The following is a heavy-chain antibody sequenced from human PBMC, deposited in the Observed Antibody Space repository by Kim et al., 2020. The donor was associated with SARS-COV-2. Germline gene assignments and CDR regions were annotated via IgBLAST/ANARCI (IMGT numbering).Heavy chain of an antibody. J-gene: IGHJ3*02. V-gene: IGHV3-30-3*01. D-gene: IGHD3-3*01. CDR1: GFTFSSYA. CDR2: ISYDGSNK. CDR3: ARERYRITIFGVAPYGAFDI. Sequence: GGSLRLSCAASGFTFSSYAMHWVRQAPGKGLEWVAVISYDGSNKYYADSVKGRFTISRDNSKNTLYLQMNSLRAEDTAVYYCARERYRITIFGVAPYGAFDIWGQGTMVTVSS.